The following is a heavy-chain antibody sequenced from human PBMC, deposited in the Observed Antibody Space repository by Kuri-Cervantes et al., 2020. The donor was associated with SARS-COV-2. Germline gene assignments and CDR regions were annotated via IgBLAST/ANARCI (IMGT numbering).Heavy chain of an antibody. J-gene: IGHJ4*02. CDR1: GFTFSSYW. V-gene: IGHV3-74*01. Sequence: GESLKISCAASGFTFSSYWMHCVRQAPGKGLVWVSRINSDGSSTSYADSVKGRFTISRDNAKNSLYLQMNSLRAEDTALYYCAKDMESGGSYSTFDYWGQGTLVTVSS. D-gene: IGHD2-15*01. CDR3: AKDMESGGSYSTFDY. CDR2: INSDGSST.